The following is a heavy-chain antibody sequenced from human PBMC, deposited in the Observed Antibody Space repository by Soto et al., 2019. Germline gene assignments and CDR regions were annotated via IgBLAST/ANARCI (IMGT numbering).Heavy chain of an antibody. D-gene: IGHD2-2*03. Sequence: SETLSLTCAVYGGYFSGYYWSWIRQPPGKGLEWIGDINSSESTNYNPSLLSRVTISVDTSKNEFSLRLSSVTAADTAVYYCARLNGYCVSTNCHGYYGMDVWGQGTTVTVSS. CDR3: ARLNGYCVSTNCHGYYGMDV. J-gene: IGHJ6*02. CDR1: GGYFSGYY. CDR2: INSSEST. V-gene: IGHV4-34*01.